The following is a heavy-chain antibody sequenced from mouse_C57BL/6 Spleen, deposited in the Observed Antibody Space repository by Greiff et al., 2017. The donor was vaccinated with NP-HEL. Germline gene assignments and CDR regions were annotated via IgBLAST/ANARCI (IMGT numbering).Heavy chain of an antibody. Sequence: VQLQQPGAELVKPGASVKLSCKASGYTFTSYWMHWVKQRPGQGLEWIGMIHPNSGSTNYNEKFKSKATLTVDKSSSTAYMELSSLTSEDSSVYYCARGDYDGYFDVWGTGTTVTVSS. J-gene: IGHJ1*03. D-gene: IGHD2-4*01. CDR1: GYTFTSYW. CDR3: ARGDYDGYFDV. CDR2: IHPNSGST. V-gene: IGHV1-64*01.